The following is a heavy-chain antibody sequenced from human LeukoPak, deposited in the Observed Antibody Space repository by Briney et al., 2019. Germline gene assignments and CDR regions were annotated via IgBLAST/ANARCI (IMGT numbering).Heavy chain of an antibody. CDR1: GFTFNTFA. CDR2: ITAGGGNT. CDR3: AKDRLRDYYGSGRQNYMDV. V-gene: IGHV3-23*01. D-gene: IGHD3-10*01. J-gene: IGHJ6*03. Sequence: GGSLRLSCATSGFTFNTFAMNWVRQAPGKGLEWVSTITAGGGNTYYADSMKGRFTISRDNSKNTLYLQMNSLRAEDTAVYYCAKDRLRDYYGSGRQNYMDVWGKGTTVTISS.